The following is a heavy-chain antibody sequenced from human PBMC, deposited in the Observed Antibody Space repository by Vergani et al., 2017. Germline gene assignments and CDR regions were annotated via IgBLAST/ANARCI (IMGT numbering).Heavy chain of an antibody. J-gene: IGHJ6*03. Sequence: QVQLQQWGAGLLKPSETLSLTCAVYGGSFSSYYWSWIRQPPGKGLEWIGEINHSGSTNYNPSLKSRVTISVDTSKNQFSLKLSSVTAADTAVYYCARGTSDYYYYMDVWGKGTTVTVSS. CDR3: ARGTSDYYYYMDV. D-gene: IGHD2-2*01. CDR2: INHSGST. CDR1: GGSFSSYY. V-gene: IGHV4-34*01.